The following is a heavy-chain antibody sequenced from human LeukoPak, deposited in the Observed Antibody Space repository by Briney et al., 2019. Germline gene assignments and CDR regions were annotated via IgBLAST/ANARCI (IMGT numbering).Heavy chain of an antibody. Sequence: GGSLRLSCEASGFTFDDYAMHWVRQAPGKGLEWVSGISWNSGSIGYADSVKGRFTISRDNAKNSLYLQMNSLRAEDTALYYCAKGNDSSGYYYSFDYWGQGTLVTVSS. J-gene: IGHJ4*02. CDR1: GFTFDDYA. CDR2: ISWNSGSI. CDR3: AKGNDSSGYYYSFDY. D-gene: IGHD3-22*01. V-gene: IGHV3-9*01.